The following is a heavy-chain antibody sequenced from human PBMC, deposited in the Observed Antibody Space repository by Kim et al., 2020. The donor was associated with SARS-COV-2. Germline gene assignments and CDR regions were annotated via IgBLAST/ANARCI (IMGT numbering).Heavy chain of an antibody. D-gene: IGHD6-13*01. Sequence: GGSLRLSCAASGFTVSSNYMSWVRQAPGKGLEWVSVIYSGGSTYYADSVKGRFTISRDNSKNTLYLQMNSLRAEDTAVYYCASLYSSSWDGGNYYYYGMDVWGQGTTVTVSS. CDR1: GFTVSSNY. CDR2: IYSGGST. CDR3: ASLYSSSWDGGNYYYYGMDV. V-gene: IGHV3-53*01. J-gene: IGHJ6*02.